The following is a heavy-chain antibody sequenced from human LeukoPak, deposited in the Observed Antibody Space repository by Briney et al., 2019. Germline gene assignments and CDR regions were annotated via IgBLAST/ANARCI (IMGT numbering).Heavy chain of an antibody. D-gene: IGHD3-9*01. CDR2: INIGGTNT. J-gene: IGHJ4*02. CDR1: GFTFNDYY. CDR3: ARDNYDISTGYDFGDY. Sequence: GGSLRLSCAASGFTFNDYYMSWIRQAPGKGLEWLSYINIGGTNTHYADSVKGRFTISRDNAKKSLYLEMNNLRAEDTAVYYCARDNYDISTGYDFGDYWGQGTLVSVSS. V-gene: IGHV3-11*04.